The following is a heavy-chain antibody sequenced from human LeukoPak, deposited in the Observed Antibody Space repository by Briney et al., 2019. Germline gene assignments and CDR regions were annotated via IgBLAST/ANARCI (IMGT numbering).Heavy chain of an antibody. CDR1: GFTVSSNS. D-gene: IGHD4/OR15-4a*01. CDR3: ARRAGAYSHPYDY. Sequence: GGSLRLSCTVSGFTVSSNSMSWVRQAPGKGLEWVSFIYSDNTHYSDSVKGRFTISRDNSKYTLYLQMNSLRAEDTAVYYCARRAGAYSHPYDYWGQGTLVTVSS. J-gene: IGHJ4*02. V-gene: IGHV3-53*01. CDR2: IYSDNT.